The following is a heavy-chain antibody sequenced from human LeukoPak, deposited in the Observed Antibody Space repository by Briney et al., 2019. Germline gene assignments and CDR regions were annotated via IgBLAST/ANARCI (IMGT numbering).Heavy chain of an antibody. CDR3: ASRDGYKDAFDI. J-gene: IGHJ3*02. D-gene: IGHD5-24*01. CDR1: GYTFTGYY. CDR2: INPNSGGT. Sequence: ASVKVSCKASGYTFTGYYMHWVRQAPGQGLEWMGGINPNSGGTNYAQKFQGRVTMTRDTSISTAYMELSRLRSDDTAVYYSASRDGYKDAFDIWGQGTMVTVSS. V-gene: IGHV1-2*02.